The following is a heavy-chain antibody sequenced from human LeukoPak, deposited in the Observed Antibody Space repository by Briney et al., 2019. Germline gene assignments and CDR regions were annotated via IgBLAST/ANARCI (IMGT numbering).Heavy chain of an antibody. CDR1: GFTFGDYA. J-gene: IGHJ4*02. D-gene: IGHD2-15*01. CDR3: AKAIWDIVVVVAAPFDY. CDR2: ISGSGGST. V-gene: IGHV3-23*01. Sequence: GGSLRLSCTGSGFTFGDYAMSWVRQAPGKGLEWVSAISGSGGSTYYADSVKGRFTISRDNSKNTLYLQMNSLRAEDTAVYYCAKAIWDIVVVVAAPFDYWGQGTLVTVSS.